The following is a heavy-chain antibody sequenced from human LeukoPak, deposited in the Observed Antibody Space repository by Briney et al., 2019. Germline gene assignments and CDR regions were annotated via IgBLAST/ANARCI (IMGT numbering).Heavy chain of an antibody. V-gene: IGHV1-69*04. J-gene: IGHJ4*02. CDR1: GGTFTIYA. D-gene: IGHD1-20*01. CDR3: ASPPNWNGEG. CDR2: IIPILGIA. Sequence: SVRVSCTASGGTFTIYAISWVRQAPGQGGEWVGRIIPILGIANYAQKFQGRFTITADKSTSTAYMELSSLRSEDTAVYYCASPPNWNGEGWGQGTLVTVSS.